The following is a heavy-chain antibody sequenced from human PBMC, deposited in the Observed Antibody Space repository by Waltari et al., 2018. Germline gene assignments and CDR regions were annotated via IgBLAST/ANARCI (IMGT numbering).Heavy chain of an antibody. CDR1: GGTFSSYA. V-gene: IGHV1-69*08. D-gene: IGHD6-6*01. CDR3: ARASPYSSSVPDYYYGMDV. CDR2: IIPIFGTA. J-gene: IGHJ6*02. Sequence: QVQLVQSGAEVKKPGSSVKVSCKASGGTFSSYALSWVRQAPGQGLEWMGRIIPIFGTANYEQKFQGRVRITADKSTSTAYMELSSRRSEDTAVYYCARASPYSSSVPDYYYGMDVWGQGTTVTVSS.